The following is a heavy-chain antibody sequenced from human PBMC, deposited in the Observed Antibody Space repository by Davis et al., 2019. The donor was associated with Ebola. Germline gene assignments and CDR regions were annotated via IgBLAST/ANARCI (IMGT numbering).Heavy chain of an antibody. D-gene: IGHD4/OR15-4a*01. CDR3: ARGWDYGEGRIFDY. Sequence: SETLSLTCTVSGGSITSYYWNWIRQSPGKGLEWIGYIDYSRSTNYNPSLKSRVTISVDKSKNQFSLKLTSMTAADTAVYYCARGWDYGEGRIFDYWGQGNLVTVS. CDR1: GGSITSYY. CDR2: IDYSRST. V-gene: IGHV4-59*01. J-gene: IGHJ4*02.